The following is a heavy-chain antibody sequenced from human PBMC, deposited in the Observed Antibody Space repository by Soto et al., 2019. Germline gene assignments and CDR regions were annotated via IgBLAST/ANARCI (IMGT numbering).Heavy chain of an antibody. D-gene: IGHD2-2*01. CDR1: GFTFDDYA. CDR2: ISWNSGSI. V-gene: IGHV3-9*01. J-gene: IGHJ3*02. CDR3: AKDLGYCSSTSCSGGAFDI. Sequence: GGSLRLSCAASGFTFDDYAMHWVRQAPGKGLEWVSGISWNSGSIGYADSVKGRFTISRDNAKNSLYLQMNSLRAEDTALYYCAKDLGYCSSTSCSGGAFDIWGQGTMVTV.